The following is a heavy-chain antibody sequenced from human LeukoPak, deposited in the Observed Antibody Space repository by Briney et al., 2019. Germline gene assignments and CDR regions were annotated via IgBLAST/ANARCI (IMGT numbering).Heavy chain of an antibody. Sequence: ASVKVSCKASGYTFTGYHMHWVRQAPGQELEWMGWINPNSGGTNYAQKFQGRVTMTRDTSISTAYMELSRLRSDDTAVYYCARDLLITIFGVVIRGNWFDPWGQGTLVTVSS. J-gene: IGHJ5*02. CDR1: GYTFTGYH. CDR2: INPNSGGT. CDR3: ARDLLITIFGVVIRGNWFDP. D-gene: IGHD3-3*01. V-gene: IGHV1-2*02.